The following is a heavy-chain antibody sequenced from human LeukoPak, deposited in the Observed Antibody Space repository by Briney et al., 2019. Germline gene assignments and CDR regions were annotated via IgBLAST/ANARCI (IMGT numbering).Heavy chain of an antibody. CDR3: ARVHDFWSGYHPFDH. V-gene: IGHV4-38-2*02. Sequence: PSETLSLTCTVSGYSISSGYYWGWIRQPPGKGLEWIGSIYHSGSTYYNPSLKSRVTISVDTSKNQFSLKLSSVTAADTAVYYCARVHDFWSGYHPFDHWGQGTLVTVSS. CDR1: GYSISSGYY. J-gene: IGHJ4*02. CDR2: IYHSGST. D-gene: IGHD3-3*01.